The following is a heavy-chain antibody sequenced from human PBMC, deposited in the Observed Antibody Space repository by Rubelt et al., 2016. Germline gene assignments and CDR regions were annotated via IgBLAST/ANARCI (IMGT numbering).Heavy chain of an antibody. Sequence: QVQLQQWGAGLMKPSETLSLTCAVYGGSFSGYYWSWIRQPPGKGLEWIGEINPSGNSNYNSSLKSRVTISGDTSKSQFSLKLTSVTAADTAVYYCGRRVLSGGQLPRHHFDYWGQGALVTVSS. CDR3: GRRVLSGGQLPRHHFDY. CDR1: GGSFSGYY. CDR2: INPSGNS. V-gene: IGHV4-34*01. D-gene: IGHD2-8*01. J-gene: IGHJ4*02.